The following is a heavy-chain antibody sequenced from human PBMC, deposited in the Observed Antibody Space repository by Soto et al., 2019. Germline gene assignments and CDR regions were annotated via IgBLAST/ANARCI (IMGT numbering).Heavy chain of an antibody. CDR2: ISFDGSNK. Sequence: QVQLVESGGGVVQPGRSLRLSCAASGFTFSNYAMHWVRQAPGKGLEWVAVISFDGSNKYYADSVKDRFTVSRDNSKNTLYVQMNSLRAEDTAVYYCARRGSGSYYDYWGQGTLVTVSS. D-gene: IGHD1-26*01. CDR1: GFTFSNYA. J-gene: IGHJ4*02. CDR3: ARRGSGSYYDY. V-gene: IGHV3-30-3*01.